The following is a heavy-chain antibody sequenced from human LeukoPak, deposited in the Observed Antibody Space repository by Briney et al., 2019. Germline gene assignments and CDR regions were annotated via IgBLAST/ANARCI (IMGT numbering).Heavy chain of an antibody. CDR2: ISSSSSYI. CDR1: GFTFSSYS. J-gene: IGHJ4*02. D-gene: IGHD5-18*01. Sequence: GGSLRLSCAASGFTFSSYSMNWVRQAPGKGLEWVSSISSSSSYIYYADSVKGRFTISRDNAKNSLYLQMNSLRADDTAVYYCAVTWIQLWDYWGQGTLVTVSS. CDR3: AVTWIQLWDY. V-gene: IGHV3-21*01.